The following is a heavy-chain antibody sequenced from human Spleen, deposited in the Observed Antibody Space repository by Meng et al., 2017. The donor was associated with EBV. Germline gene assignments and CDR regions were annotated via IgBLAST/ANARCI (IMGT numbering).Heavy chain of an antibody. J-gene: IGHJ4*02. CDR1: GYTFTRYA. D-gene: IGHD3-22*01. V-gene: IGHV1-3*01. Sequence: QVQLVQSGAEVKKPGASVKVSCQASGYTFTRYAMHWVRQAPGQRLEWMGWINSGNDDTKYSQKFQGRDTITRDTSASTAYMELSSLRSEDTAVYYCAREGSWFDTSGYYHYWGQGTLVTVSS. CDR2: INSGNDDT. CDR3: AREGSWFDTSGYYHY.